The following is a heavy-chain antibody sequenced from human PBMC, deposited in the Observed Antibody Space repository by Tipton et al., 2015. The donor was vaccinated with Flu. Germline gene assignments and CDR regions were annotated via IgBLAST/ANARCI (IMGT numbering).Heavy chain of an antibody. CDR1: GGSISSSY. V-gene: IGHV4-4*07. Sequence: TLSLTCTVSGGSISSSYWSWIRQHAGKGLEWIGRISTSGSTNYNASLESRVTMSRDTSKNHFNLRLSSATAADTALYYCAKDLRGYSGYTGGDAFDMWGQGIMVTVSS. CDR3: AKDLRGYSGYTGGDAFDM. D-gene: IGHD5-12*01. CDR2: ISTSGST. J-gene: IGHJ3*02.